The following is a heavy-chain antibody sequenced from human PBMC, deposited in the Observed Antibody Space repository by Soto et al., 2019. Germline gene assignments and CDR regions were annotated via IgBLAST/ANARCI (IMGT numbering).Heavy chain of an antibody. V-gene: IGHV1-69*02. Sequence: QVQLVQSGAEVKKPGSSVKVSCKASGGTFSSYTISWVRQAPGQGLEWMGRIIPILGIANYAQKFQGRVTITADKSTSTAYMELSSLRSEDTAVYYCASEGSGSGSYQIPYFDYRGQGTLVTLSS. CDR2: IIPILGIA. CDR1: GGTFSSYT. D-gene: IGHD3-10*01. J-gene: IGHJ4*02. CDR3: ASEGSGSGSYQIPYFDY.